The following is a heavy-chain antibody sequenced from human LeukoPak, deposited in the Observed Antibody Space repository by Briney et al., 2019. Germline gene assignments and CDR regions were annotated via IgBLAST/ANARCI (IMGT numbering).Heavy chain of an antibody. CDR3: ARSSWYDIIDY. J-gene: IGHJ4*02. V-gene: IGHV4-61*02. CDR2: TYTSGST. Sequence: SETLSLTCTVSGGSISSGSYYWSWIRQPAGKGLEWIGRTYTSGSTSYNPSLKSRVTISVDTSKNQFSLKLSSVTAADTAVYYCARSSWYDIIDYWGQGTLVTVSS. CDR1: GGSISSGSYY. D-gene: IGHD6-13*01.